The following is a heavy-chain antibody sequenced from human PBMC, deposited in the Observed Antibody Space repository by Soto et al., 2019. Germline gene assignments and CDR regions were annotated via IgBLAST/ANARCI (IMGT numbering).Heavy chain of an antibody. CDR3: AIDRLQVLPRDALDI. CDR1: GFTFSSYG. V-gene: IGHV3-30*02. Sequence: GGSLRLSCAASGFTFSSYGMHWGRQAPGKGLEWVAVIWYDGSNKYYADSVKGRFTISRDNSKNTLYLQMNSLRSEDTAVYYCAIDRLQVLPRDALDIWGQGTTVTVSS. D-gene: IGHD3-16*01. CDR2: IWYDGSNK. J-gene: IGHJ3*02.